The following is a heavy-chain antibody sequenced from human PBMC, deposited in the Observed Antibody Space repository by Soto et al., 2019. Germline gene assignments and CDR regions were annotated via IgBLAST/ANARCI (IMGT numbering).Heavy chain of an antibody. D-gene: IGHD6-19*01. CDR2: ISSNSVTI. CDR1: GFTFSNSS. V-gene: IGHV3-48*01. Sequence: PGGSLRLSCVASGFTFSNSSMHWVRQAAGKGLEWISYISSNSVTIYYTDSVKGRFTMSRDNARNSLFLQMNSLRAEDTAVYYCARRTVVAGRNFYYFYGMDVWGLGTTVTVS. J-gene: IGHJ6*02. CDR3: ARRTVVAGRNFYYFYGMDV.